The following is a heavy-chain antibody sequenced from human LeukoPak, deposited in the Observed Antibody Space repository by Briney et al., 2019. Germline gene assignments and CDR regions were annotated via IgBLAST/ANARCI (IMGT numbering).Heavy chain of an antibody. V-gene: IGHV1-2*02. J-gene: IGHJ4*02. CDR3: ARDLEGYHYGSGNYPQ. D-gene: IGHD3-10*01. CDR2: INPNSGGT. CDR1: GYTFTGYY. Sequence: ASVKVSCKASGYTFTGYYIHWLRQAPGQGLEWMGFINPNSGGTNYAQKFQGRVTMTRDTSISTAYMELSSLTSDDTAVYYCARDLEGYHYGSGNYPQWGQGALITVSS.